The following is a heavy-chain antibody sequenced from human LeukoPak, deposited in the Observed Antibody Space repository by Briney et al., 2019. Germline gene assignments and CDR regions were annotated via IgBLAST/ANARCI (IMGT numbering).Heavy chain of an antibody. Sequence: SETLSLTCAVYGGSFSGYYWSWIRQPPGKGLEWIGEINHSGSTNYNPSLKSRVTMSVDTSKNQFSLNLNSVTAADTAVYYCARGRGYNSFDYWGQGTLVTVSS. CDR2: INHSGST. CDR3: ARGRGYNSFDY. J-gene: IGHJ4*02. D-gene: IGHD3-16*02. CDR1: GGSFSGYY. V-gene: IGHV4-34*01.